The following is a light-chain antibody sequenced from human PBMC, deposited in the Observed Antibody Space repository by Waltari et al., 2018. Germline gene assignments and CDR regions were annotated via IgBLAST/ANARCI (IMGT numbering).Light chain of an antibody. J-gene: IGKJ2*01. CDR1: QILSRSR. CDR2: AAS. Sequence: EVVLTQSPGSLSLSPGERATLSCRASQILSRSRLAGYQQRVGQAPRLLIYAASYRATGIPDRLSGGGSGTDFSLIITRVEPEDVALYYCQQYGSSVMYTFGQGTKLEI. V-gene: IGKV3-20*01. CDR3: QQYGSSVMYT.